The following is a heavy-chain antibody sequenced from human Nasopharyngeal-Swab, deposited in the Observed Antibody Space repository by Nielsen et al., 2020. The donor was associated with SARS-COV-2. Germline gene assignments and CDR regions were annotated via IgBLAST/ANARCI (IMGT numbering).Heavy chain of an antibody. CDR1: GFTFSSYW. J-gene: IGHJ3*02. CDR3: ASEPVRYFDPMGAFDI. D-gene: IGHD3-9*01. V-gene: IGHV3-7*03. CDR2: IKQDGSEK. Sequence: GGSLRLSCAASGFTFSSYWMSWVRQAPGKGLEWVANIKQDGSEKYYVDSVKGRFTISRDNAKNSLYLQMNSLRAEDTAVYYRASEPVRYFDPMGAFDIWGQGTMVTVSS.